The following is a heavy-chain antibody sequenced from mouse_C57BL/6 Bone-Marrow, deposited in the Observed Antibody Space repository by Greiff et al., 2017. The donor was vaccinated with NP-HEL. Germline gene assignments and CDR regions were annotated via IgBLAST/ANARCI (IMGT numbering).Heavy chain of an antibody. J-gene: IGHJ3*01. CDR3: ARDYYGSSYGGAWFAY. CDR2: IDPANGNT. D-gene: IGHD1-1*01. V-gene: IGHV14-3*01. CDR1: GFNIKNTY. Sequence: EVQLVESVAELVRPGASVKLSCTASGFNIKNTYMHWVKQRPEQGLEWIGRIDPANGNTKYAPKFQGKATITADTSSNTAYLQLSSLTSEDTAIYYCARDYYGSSYGGAWFAYWGQGTLVTVSA.